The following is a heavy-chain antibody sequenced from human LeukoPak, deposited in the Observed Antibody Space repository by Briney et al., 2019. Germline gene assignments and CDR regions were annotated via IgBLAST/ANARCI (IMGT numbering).Heavy chain of an antibody. D-gene: IGHD3-3*01. J-gene: IGHJ4*02. V-gene: IGHV3-21*01. CDR3: ARVPRDTIFGVVIFDY. CDR2: ISSSSSYI. CDR1: GFTFSSYS. Sequence: GGSLRLSCAASGFTFSSYSMNWVRQAPGKGLEWVSSISSSSSYIYYADSVKGRFTISRDNAKNSLYLQMNSLRAEDTAMYYCARVPRDTIFGVVIFDYWGQGTLVTVSS.